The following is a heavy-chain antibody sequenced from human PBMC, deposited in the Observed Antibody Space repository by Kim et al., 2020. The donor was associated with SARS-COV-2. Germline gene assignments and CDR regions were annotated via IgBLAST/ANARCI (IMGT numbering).Heavy chain of an antibody. V-gene: IGHV1-8*01. J-gene: IGHJ3*02. CDR3: ARKGGEDYGDYGDAFDI. Sequence: ASVKVSCKASGYTFTSYDINWVRQATGQGLEWMGWMNPNSGNTGYAQKFQGRVTMTRNTSISTAYMELSSLRSEDTAVYYCARKGGEDYGDYGDAFDIWGQGTMVTVSS. CDR2: MNPNSGNT. D-gene: IGHD4-17*01. CDR1: GYTFTSYD.